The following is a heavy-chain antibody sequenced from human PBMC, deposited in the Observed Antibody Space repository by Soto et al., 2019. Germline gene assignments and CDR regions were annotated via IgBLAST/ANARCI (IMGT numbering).Heavy chain of an antibody. CDR1: GYTFTSYA. V-gene: IGHV1-3*01. Sequence: QVQLVQSGAEVKKPGASVKVSCKASGYTFTSYAMHWVRQAPGQRLEWMGWINAGNGNTKYSQKFQGRVTITRDTSASTAYMELSSLRSEDMAVYYCARDVYSSGWYFDYWGQGTLVTVSS. CDR3: ARDVYSSGWYFDY. CDR2: INAGNGNT. D-gene: IGHD6-19*01. J-gene: IGHJ4*02.